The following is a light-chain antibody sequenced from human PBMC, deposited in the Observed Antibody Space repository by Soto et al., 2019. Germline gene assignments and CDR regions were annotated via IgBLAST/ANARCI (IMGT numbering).Light chain of an antibody. CDR3: SSYTSSNTVV. CDR2: EVS. Sequence: QSALTQPASVSGSPGQSITISCTGTSSDVGGYKYVSWYQQHPGKAPKLIIYEVSNRPSGVSNRFSGFKSGNTASLTIAGLQAADEADDYCSSYTSSNTVVFGGGTKLTVL. J-gene: IGLJ2*01. CDR1: SSDVGGYKY. V-gene: IGLV2-14*01.